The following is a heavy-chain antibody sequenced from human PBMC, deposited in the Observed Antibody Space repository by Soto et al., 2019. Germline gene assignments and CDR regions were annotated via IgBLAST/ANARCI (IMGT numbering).Heavy chain of an antibody. CDR3: TKDGRFDSDGSLYYYYYGMDV. CDR1: GFTFNNYG. J-gene: IGHJ6*02. Sequence: GGSLRLSCAASGFTFNNYGMNWVRQAPGKGLEWVAIISNDGSNKYYIESVRGRFTISRDNSKNMLFLQMNSLRVEDTAVYFRTKDGRFDSDGSLYYYYYGMDVWGQGTTVTVPS. V-gene: IGHV3-30*18. D-gene: IGHD2-15*01. CDR2: ISNDGSNK.